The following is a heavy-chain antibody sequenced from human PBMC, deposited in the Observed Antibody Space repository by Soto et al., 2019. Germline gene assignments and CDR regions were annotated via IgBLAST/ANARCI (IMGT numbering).Heavy chain of an antibody. CDR2: VSAYDGKT. CDR1: GYTFNTYG. CDR3: ARDPHEFWTSYWFDP. D-gene: IGHD3-3*01. Sequence: ASVKVSCKTSGYTFNTYGINWVRQAPGQGLELMGWVSAYDGKTTYAEKFQGRVTLTTDTSTSTAYMELRSLRSDDTAIYYCARDPHEFWTSYWFDPWGQGTPVTVSS. J-gene: IGHJ5*02. V-gene: IGHV1-18*01.